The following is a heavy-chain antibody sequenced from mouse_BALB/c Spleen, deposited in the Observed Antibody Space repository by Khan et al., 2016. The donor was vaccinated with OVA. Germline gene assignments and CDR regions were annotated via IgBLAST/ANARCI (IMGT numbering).Heavy chain of an antibody. CDR2: NNPNSGYT. CDR1: GYTFTSYW. V-gene: IGHV1-7*01. J-gene: IGHJ2*01. Sequence: QVQLKQSGAELAKPGPSVKMSCKASGYTFTSYWIHWVKQRPGQGLEWIAYNNPNSGYTEYNQNFKDKATLTADKSSSTAYMQLTSLTSEDSAVYYCTRERIDYWGQGTTLTVSS. CDR3: TRERIDY.